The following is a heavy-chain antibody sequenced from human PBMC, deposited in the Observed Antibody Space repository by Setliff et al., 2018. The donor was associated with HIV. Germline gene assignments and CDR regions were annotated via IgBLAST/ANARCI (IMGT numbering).Heavy chain of an antibody. CDR3: STYGYGISDAFDI. Sequence: SETLSLTCTVSGGSISSHYWAWIRQPAGKGLEWIGRIYTTGSTNYSPSLKSRVTISLDTSKNQFSLKLTSVTAADTAVYYCSTYGYGISDAFDIWGRGTMVTVSS. V-gene: IGHV4-4*07. J-gene: IGHJ3*02. CDR1: GGSISSHY. CDR2: IYTTGST. D-gene: IGHD5-18*01.